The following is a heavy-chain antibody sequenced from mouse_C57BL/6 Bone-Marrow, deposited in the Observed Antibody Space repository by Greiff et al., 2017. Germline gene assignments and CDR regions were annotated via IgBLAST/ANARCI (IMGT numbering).Heavy chain of an antibody. CDR2: IYPRSGNT. V-gene: IGHV1-81*01. CDR3: ARRDYYGSSSYYFDY. D-gene: IGHD1-1*01. CDR1: GYTFTSYG. J-gene: IGHJ2*01. Sequence: QVQLQQSGAELARPGASVKLSCKASGYTFTSYGISWVKQRTGQGLEWIGEIYPRSGNTYYNEKFKGKATLTADKSSSTAYMELRSLTSEDSAVXFCARRDYYGSSSYYFDYRGQGATLSVSS.